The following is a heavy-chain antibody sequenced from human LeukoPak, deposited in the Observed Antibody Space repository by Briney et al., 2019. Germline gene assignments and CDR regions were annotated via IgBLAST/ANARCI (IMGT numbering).Heavy chain of an antibody. V-gene: IGHV1-46*01. J-gene: IGHJ4*02. Sequence: ASVKVSCKAFGYTFTSNYMHWVRQAPGQGPEWMGVISPSGGSTTYAQKFQGRVTMTRDTSISTAYMELSRLRSDDTAVYYCARCPYYYDSSGYPFDYWGQGTLVTVSS. CDR3: ARCPYYYDSSGYPFDY. D-gene: IGHD3-22*01. CDR1: GYTFTSNY. CDR2: ISPSGGST.